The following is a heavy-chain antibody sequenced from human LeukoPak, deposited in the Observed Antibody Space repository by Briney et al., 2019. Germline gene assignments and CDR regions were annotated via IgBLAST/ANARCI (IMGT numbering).Heavy chain of an antibody. V-gene: IGHV3-21*01. CDR3: ARDLSSYYYSDF. J-gene: IGHJ4*02. CDR2: ISSSGSTI. D-gene: IGHD6-13*01. CDR1: GFTFSSYG. Sequence: PGGSLRLSCAASGFTFSSYGMSWVRQAPGKGLEWVSAISSSGSTIYYAESLKGRFTISRDNAKNSVYLQIDSLRVEDTAVYYCARDLSSYYYSDFWGQGTLVTVSS.